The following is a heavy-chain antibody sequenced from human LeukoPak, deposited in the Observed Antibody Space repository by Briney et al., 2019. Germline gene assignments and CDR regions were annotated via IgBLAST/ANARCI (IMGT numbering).Heavy chain of an antibody. D-gene: IGHD3-10*01. V-gene: IGHV4-59*01. Sequence: SETLSLTCTVSGRSISSYYWSWIRQPPGKGLEWIGYIYYSGSTNYNPSLKSRVTISVDTSKNQFSLKLCSVTAADTAVYYCARVYAGSGSYYLFDYWGQGTLVTVSS. CDR1: GRSISSYY. J-gene: IGHJ4*02. CDR3: ARVYAGSGSYYLFDY. CDR2: IYYSGST.